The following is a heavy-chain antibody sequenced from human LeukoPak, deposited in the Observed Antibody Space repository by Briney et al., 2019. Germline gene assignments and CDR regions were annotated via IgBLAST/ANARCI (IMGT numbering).Heavy chain of an antibody. Sequence: PSETLSLTYTVSVCSISRSSYYWGWIRQPPGKGLEWIGSIYYSGSTYYNPSLKSRVTISVDTSKNQFSLKLSSVTAADTAVYCCARHDDGVTMVRGSGFDPWGQGTLVTVSS. CDR1: VCSISRSSYY. V-gene: IGHV4-39*01. J-gene: IGHJ5*02. CDR2: IYYSGST. CDR3: ARHDDGVTMVRGSGFDP. D-gene: IGHD3-10*01.